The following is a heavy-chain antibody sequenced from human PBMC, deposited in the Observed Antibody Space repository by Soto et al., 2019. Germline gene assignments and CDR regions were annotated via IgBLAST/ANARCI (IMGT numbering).Heavy chain of an antibody. J-gene: IGHJ4*02. CDR1: GFTFSSYA. CDR3: AKAGFSSGWSPSYFDY. V-gene: IGHV3-23*01. Sequence: PGGSLRLSCAASGFTFSSYAMSWVRQAPGKGLEWVSAMSGTGGSTYYADSVKGRFTISRDNSKNTLYLQMNSLRVEDTAVFYCAKAGFSSGWSPSYFDYWGQGPLVTVYS. CDR2: MSGTGGST. D-gene: IGHD6-19*01.